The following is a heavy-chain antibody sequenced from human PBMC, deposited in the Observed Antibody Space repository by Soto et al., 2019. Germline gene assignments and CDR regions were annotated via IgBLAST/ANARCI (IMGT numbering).Heavy chain of an antibody. CDR1: GGSFSGYY. V-gene: IGHV4-34*01. CDR3: ARVGIVGATSADY. Sequence: PSETLSLTCAVYGGSFSGYYWSWIRQPPGKGLEWIGEINHSGSTNYNPSLKSRVTISVDTSKNQFSLKLSSVTAADTAVYYCARVGIVGATSADYWGQGTLVTVSS. CDR2: INHSGST. J-gene: IGHJ4*02. D-gene: IGHD1-26*01.